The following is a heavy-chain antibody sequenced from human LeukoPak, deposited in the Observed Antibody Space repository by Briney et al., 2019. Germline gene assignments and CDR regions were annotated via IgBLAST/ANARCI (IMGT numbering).Heavy chain of an antibody. J-gene: IGHJ5*01. D-gene: IGHD3-22*01. CDR3: ASNTNYYENTGHYVLDS. V-gene: IGHV1-69*13. Sequence: GASVKVSCKASGGTFSTYAISWVRQAPGQELEWMGGIIPILGTANYAQEFKGRVTITADEFTGTAYMELSSLRSEDTAVFYCASNTNYYENTGHYVLDSWGQGTLVTVSS. CDR1: GGTFSTYA. CDR2: IIPILGTA.